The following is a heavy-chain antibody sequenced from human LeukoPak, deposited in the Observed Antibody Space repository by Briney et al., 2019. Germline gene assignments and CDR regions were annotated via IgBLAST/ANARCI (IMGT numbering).Heavy chain of an antibody. D-gene: IGHD3-22*01. J-gene: IGHJ4*02. CDR2: INHSGST. V-gene: IGHV4-34*01. CDR1: GGSFSGYY. Sequence: SETLSLTCAVYGGSFSGYYWSWIRQPPGKGLEWIGEINHSGSTNYNPSLKSRVTISVDTSKNQFSLELSSVTAADTAVYYCARLRLRYDSSGYYAWLDYWGQGTLVTVSS. CDR3: ARLRLRYDSSGYYAWLDY.